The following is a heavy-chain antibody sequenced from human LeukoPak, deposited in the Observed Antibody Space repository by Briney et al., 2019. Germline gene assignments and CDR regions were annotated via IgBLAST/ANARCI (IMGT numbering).Heavy chain of an antibody. CDR2: MSYNGANK. CDR3: ARGQQWLDTWFQH. D-gene: IGHD6-19*01. CDR1: GFPFSSYP. Sequence: QPGGSLRLSCAASGFPFSSYPMHWVRQAPGKGLEWVAVMSYNGANKYYADSVRGRFIISRDNSKNTLYLQMNSLTPEDTAVYFCARGQQWLDTWFQHWGQGTLATVSS. J-gene: IGHJ1*01. V-gene: IGHV3-30-3*01.